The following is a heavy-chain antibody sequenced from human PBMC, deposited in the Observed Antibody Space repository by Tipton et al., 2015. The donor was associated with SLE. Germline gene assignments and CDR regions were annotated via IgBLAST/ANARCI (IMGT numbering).Heavy chain of an antibody. D-gene: IGHD1-1*01. V-gene: IGHV1-18*01. Sequence: QLVQSGPEMKRPGASVKVSCETSGYTFSNYGVTWVRQAPGQGLEWMGWISVYSGNTAYAQKVQGRLTITAETSTSTVYMELRSLRSDDTAIYYWARGLTRGTDDAYEMWGQGTMVTVSS. CDR1: GYTFSNYG. CDR2: ISVYSGNT. J-gene: IGHJ3*02. CDR3: ARGLTRGTDDAYEM.